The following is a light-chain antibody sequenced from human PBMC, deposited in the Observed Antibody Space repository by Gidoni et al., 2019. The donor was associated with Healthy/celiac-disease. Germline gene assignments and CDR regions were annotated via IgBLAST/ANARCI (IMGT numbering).Light chain of an antibody. CDR2: GAS. V-gene: IGKV3-15*01. CDR3: QQYNNWPWT. J-gene: IGKJ1*01. CDR1: QSVSSN. Sequence: EIVMTQSPATLSGSPGERATLSCRASQSVSSNLAWYQQKPGQAPRLLIYGASTRATGIPARFSGSGSGTEFTLTISSLQSEDFAVYYCQQYNNWPWTFXXXTKVEIK.